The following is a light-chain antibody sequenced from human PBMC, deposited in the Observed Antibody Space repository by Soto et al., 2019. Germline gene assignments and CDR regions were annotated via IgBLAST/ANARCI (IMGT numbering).Light chain of an antibody. CDR2: AAS. Sequence: DIQLTQSPSLSVSVGDRVTITCRASENIKNYLNWFQQKPGKAPRVLIYAASSLQGGVPSRFSGSGSETDFTLTVSSLQPEDFASYSCQQSYSTTWTFGQGTKVDI. CDR1: ENIKNY. V-gene: IGKV1-39*01. J-gene: IGKJ1*01. CDR3: QQSYSTTWT.